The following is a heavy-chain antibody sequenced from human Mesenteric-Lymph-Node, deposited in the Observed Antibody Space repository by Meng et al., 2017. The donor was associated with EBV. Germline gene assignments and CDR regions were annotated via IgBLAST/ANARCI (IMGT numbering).Heavy chain of an antibody. CDR3: ARDWSSVIMNKGNY. CDR2: IDTNTGSP. J-gene: IGHJ4*02. V-gene: IGHV7-4-1*02. CDR1: GYTFTDYA. D-gene: IGHD3-16*01. Sequence: LKKPGGALRVSSKAFGYTFTDYAVNWVRQAPGPGLEWMGWIDTNTGSPTYAQGFTGRFVFSLDTSVSTAYLQITSLKADDSAVYYCARDWSSVIMNKGNYWGQGTLVTVSS.